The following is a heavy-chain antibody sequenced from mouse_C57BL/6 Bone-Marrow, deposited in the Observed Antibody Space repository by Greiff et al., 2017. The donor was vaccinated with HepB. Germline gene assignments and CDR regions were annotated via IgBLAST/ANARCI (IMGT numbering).Heavy chain of an antibody. D-gene: IGHD1-1*01. CDR2: IHPNSGST. V-gene: IGHV1-64*01. Sequence: QVQLQQPGAELVKPGASVKLSCKASGYTFTSYWMHWVKQRPGQGLEWIGMIHPNSGSTNYNEKFKSKATLTVDKSSSTAYMQLSSLTSEDSAVYYCAIKGAYYYGTYWYFDVWHRDHGHRLL. J-gene: IGHJ1*03. CDR1: GYTFTSYW. CDR3: AIKGAYYYGTYWYFDV.